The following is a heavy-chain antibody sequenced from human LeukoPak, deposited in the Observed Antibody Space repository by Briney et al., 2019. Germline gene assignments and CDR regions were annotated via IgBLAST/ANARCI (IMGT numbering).Heavy chain of an antibody. V-gene: IGHV3-30*02. J-gene: IGHJ6*03. CDR2: IRYDGSTK. CDR1: GLTFSSYG. CDR3: AKDRGGSYYYYYYMDV. D-gene: IGHD2-15*01. Sequence: GGSLRLSXAASGLTFSSYGMHWVRQAPGKGLEWVAFIRYDGSTKYYADSVKGRFTISRDNSKDTLYLQMNSLRAEDTAVFYCAKDRGGSYYYYYYMDVWGKGTTVTVSS.